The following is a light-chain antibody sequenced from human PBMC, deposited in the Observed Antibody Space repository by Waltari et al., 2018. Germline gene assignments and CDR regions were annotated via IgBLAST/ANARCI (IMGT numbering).Light chain of an antibody. CDR2: DVI. Sequence: QSALTQPASVSGSPGQSITISCTGTSSDVGGYNYVSWYQQHPGKAPKLMIYDVIKRPPGVSNRFSGSKSGNTASLTISGLQAEDEADYYCSSYTSSSTYVFGTGTKVTVL. CDR1: SSDVGGYNY. CDR3: SSYTSSSTYV. V-gene: IGLV2-14*01. J-gene: IGLJ1*01.